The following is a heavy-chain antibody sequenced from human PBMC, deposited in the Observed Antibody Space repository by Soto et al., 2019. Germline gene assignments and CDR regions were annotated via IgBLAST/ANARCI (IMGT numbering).Heavy chain of an antibody. D-gene: IGHD3-3*01. J-gene: IGHJ4*02. CDR3: ARRPSGLYYGDYFDC. CDR1: GFALTTTGVR. CDR2: IYWNDDR. Sequence: QITLKESGPTLAKPTQTLTITCTFSGFALTTTGVRVRWLRQPPGKALEWLSLIYWNDDRRYSPSLKSRLTITKDTFKNQVVLSMTRMDPVATATYYCARRPSGLYYGDYFDCWGPGILVTFSS. V-gene: IGHV2-5*01.